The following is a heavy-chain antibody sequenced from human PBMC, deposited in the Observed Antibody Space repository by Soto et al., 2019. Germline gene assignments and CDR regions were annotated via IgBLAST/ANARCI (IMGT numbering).Heavy chain of an antibody. CDR1: GGSISSYY. V-gene: IGHV4-59*01. J-gene: IGHJ4*02. Sequence: KPSETLSLTCTVSGGSISSYYWSWIRQPPGKGLEWIGYIYYSGSTNYNPSLKSRVTISVDTSKNQFSLKLRSVTAADKAVYYCDRDSAGTIDYWGQGTLVTVSS. CDR2: IYYSGST. CDR3: DRDSAGTIDY. D-gene: IGHD6-19*01.